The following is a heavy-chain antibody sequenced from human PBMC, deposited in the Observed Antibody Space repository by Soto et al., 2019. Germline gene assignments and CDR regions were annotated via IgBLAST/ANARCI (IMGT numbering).Heavy chain of an antibody. J-gene: IGHJ4*02. Sequence: LSLTCTASGGSITNYYWSWIRQPPGKRLEYIGYMYYSGNTYYNPSLKSRVTISGDASKNQFSLKLRSVTAADTAVYYCGGGRSEWRRIHFWGQGTLVTVSS. CDR1: GGSITNYY. D-gene: IGHD3-3*01. V-gene: IGHV4-59*01. CDR2: MYYSGNT. CDR3: GGGRSEWRRIHF.